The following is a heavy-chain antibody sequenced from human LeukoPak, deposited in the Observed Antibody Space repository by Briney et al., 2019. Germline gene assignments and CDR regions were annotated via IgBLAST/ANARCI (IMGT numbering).Heavy chain of an antibody. V-gene: IGHV1-8*01. Sequence: ASVKVSCKASGYIFTSYDINWVRQATGQGLEWMGWMSPNSGNTGYAQKFQGRVTMTRNTSISTAYMELSSLRSEGTAVYYCARRAYDFWSGSQIYGMDVWGQGTTVTVSS. CDR1: GYIFTSYD. CDR3: ARRAYDFWSGSQIYGMDV. D-gene: IGHD3-3*01. CDR2: MSPNSGNT. J-gene: IGHJ6*02.